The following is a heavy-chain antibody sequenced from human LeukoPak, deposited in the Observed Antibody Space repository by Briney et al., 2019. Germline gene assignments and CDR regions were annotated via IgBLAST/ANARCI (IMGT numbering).Heavy chain of an antibody. CDR1: GFTFSSYA. CDR3: AKLDSSGWLPYFDY. J-gene: IGHJ4*02. CDR2: ISGSGGST. D-gene: IGHD6-19*01. Sequence: GGSLRLSCAASGFTFSSYAMSWVRQAPGKGLEWVSAISGSGGSTYYADSVKGRLTISRDNSKNTLYLQMNSLRAEDTAVYYCAKLDSSGWLPYFDYWGQGTLVTVSS. V-gene: IGHV3-23*01.